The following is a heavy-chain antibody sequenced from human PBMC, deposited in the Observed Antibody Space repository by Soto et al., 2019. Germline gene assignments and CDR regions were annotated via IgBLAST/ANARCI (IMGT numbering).Heavy chain of an antibody. Sequence: KPSETLSLTCAVYGGSFSGYYWSWIRQPPGKGLEWIGGINHSGSTNYNPSLKSRVTISVDTSKNQFSLKLSSVTAADTAVYYCARGGVCSSTSCYTGNYYYYGMDVWGQGTTVTVSS. V-gene: IGHV4-34*01. D-gene: IGHD2-2*02. J-gene: IGHJ6*02. CDR2: INHSGST. CDR1: GGSFSGYY. CDR3: ARGGVCSSTSCYTGNYYYYGMDV.